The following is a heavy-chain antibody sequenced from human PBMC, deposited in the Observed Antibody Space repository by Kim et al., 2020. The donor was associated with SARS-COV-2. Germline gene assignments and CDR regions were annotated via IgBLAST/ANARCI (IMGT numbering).Heavy chain of an antibody. CDR2: SHR. V-gene: IGHV3-21*01. D-gene: IGHD6-25*01. CDR3: ARGSDYGSH. J-gene: IGHJ4*02. Sequence: SHRYYADTLKGRFTIARDNAKNSRYLQMTSLSAEDTAVYCCARGSDYGSHWGQGTLVTVSS.